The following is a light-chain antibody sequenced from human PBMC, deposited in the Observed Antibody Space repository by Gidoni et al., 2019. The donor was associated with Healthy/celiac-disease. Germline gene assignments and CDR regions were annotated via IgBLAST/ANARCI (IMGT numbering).Light chain of an antibody. J-gene: IGKJ2*01. Sequence: DIQMTTSPSSLSASVGDRVTITCRASQSISSYLNWYQQKPGKAPKLLIYAASSLQSGVPARFSGSGSGTDFTLTISSLQPEDFATYYCQQSYSTPYTFGQGTKLEIK. V-gene: IGKV1-39*01. CDR2: AAS. CDR3: QQSYSTPYT. CDR1: QSISSY.